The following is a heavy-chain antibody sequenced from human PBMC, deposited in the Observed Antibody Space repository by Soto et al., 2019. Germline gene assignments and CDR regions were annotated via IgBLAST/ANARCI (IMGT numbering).Heavy chain of an antibody. J-gene: IGHJ4*02. CDR1: GFTFSSYA. Sequence: EVQLLESGGGLVQPGGSLRLSCAASGFTFSSYAMSWVRQAPGKGLEWVSAISGSGGSTYYADSVKRRFTISRDNSKNTLYLQMNSLRAEDTAVYYCAKATHDSSGYYYVDTYYFDYWGQGTLVTVSS. V-gene: IGHV3-23*01. CDR3: AKATHDSSGYYYVDTYYFDY. D-gene: IGHD3-22*01. CDR2: ISGSGGST.